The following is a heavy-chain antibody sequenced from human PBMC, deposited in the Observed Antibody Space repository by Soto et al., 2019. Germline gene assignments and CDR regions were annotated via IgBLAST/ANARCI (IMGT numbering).Heavy chain of an antibody. CDR1: GFTFTNYA. CDR2: ISASGGLK. CDR3: AREVGAPSGWLDP. J-gene: IGHJ5*02. Sequence: EVQLSESGGDLRQPGGSLRLSCAASGFTFTNYAMTWVRQTPGKGLAWVSGISASGGLKYYADSVQGRFTVSRDNSKNILYLQMDNLRDEDTALYYCAREVGAPSGWLDPWGQGTQVTVSS. D-gene: IGHD1-26*01. V-gene: IGHV3-23*01.